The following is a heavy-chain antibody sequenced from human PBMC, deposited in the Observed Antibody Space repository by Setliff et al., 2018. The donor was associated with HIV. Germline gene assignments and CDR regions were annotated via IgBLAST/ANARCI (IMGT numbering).Heavy chain of an antibody. J-gene: IGHJ4*01. CDR1: GYTFNNYF. CDR3: ARVGSYWTQFDY. D-gene: IGHD2-15*01. Sequence: VASVKVSCKASGYTFNNYFLHWVRQAPGQGLEWMGRFHPYSGNTGYAQKFQGRVSMTRNTSISTAYMELSSLRSEDTAVYYCARVGSYWTQFDYWGQGTLVTVSS. CDR2: FHPYSGNT. V-gene: IGHV1-8*02.